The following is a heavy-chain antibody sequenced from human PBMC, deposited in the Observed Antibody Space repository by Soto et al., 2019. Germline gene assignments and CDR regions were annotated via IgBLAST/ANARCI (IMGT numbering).Heavy chain of an antibody. J-gene: IGHJ6*02. V-gene: IGHV4-31*03. CDR2: FYYSGST. Sequence: PSETLSLTCTASGDSIRSGGYYWSRIRQHPGKGLEWIGYFYYSGSTYYNPSLKSRVTISVDTSKNQFSLKLSSVTAADTAVYYCARDSATIFGVMDVWGQGTTVT. CDR1: GDSIRSGGYY. D-gene: IGHD3-3*01. CDR3: ARDSATIFGVMDV.